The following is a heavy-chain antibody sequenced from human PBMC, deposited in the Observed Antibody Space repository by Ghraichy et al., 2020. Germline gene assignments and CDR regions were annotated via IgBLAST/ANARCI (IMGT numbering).Heavy chain of an antibody. J-gene: IGHJ6*03. CDR3: SRVRKYQRYYNMDV. V-gene: IGHV3-21*01. Sequence: GGSLRLSCAASGFTSSSYNMNWVRKAPGKGLEGVSSISSSGDFIYQADSVKGRFTISIDNAKNSLFLLMNSLRGDDTSVYFCSRVRKYQRYYNMDVWGQGTTVTASS. CDR1: GFTSSSYN. D-gene: IGHD2-2*01. CDR2: ISSSGDFI.